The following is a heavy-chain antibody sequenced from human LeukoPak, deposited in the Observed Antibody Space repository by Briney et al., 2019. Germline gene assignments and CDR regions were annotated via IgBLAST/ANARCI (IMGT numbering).Heavy chain of an antibody. Sequence: GGSLRLSCAASGFTLSSYSMNWVRQAPGKGLEWISHITWSGSTIFYADSVKGRFTISRDNSKNTLYLQMNSLRAEDTAVYYCAKDLHDFWSGYPDYWGQGTLVTVSS. CDR1: GFTLSSYS. CDR2: ITWSGSTI. D-gene: IGHD3-3*01. CDR3: AKDLHDFWSGYPDY. V-gene: IGHV3-48*01. J-gene: IGHJ4*02.